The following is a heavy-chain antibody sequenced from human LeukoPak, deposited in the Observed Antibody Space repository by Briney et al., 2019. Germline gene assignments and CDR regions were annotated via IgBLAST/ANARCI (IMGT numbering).Heavy chain of an antibody. Sequence: GGSLRLSCAASGFTFSSYGMHWVRQAPGKGLEWVAVISYDGSNKYYADSVKGRFTIPRDNSKNTLYLQMDSLRAEDTAVYYCNRRDDYGETGGYWGQGTLVTVSS. CDR3: NRRDDYGETGGY. CDR1: GFTFSSYG. J-gene: IGHJ4*02. D-gene: IGHD4-17*01. CDR2: ISYDGSNK. V-gene: IGHV3-30*03.